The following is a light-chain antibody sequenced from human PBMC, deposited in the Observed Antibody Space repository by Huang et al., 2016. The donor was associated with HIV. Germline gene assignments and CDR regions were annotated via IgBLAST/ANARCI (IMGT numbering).Light chain of an antibody. CDR1: KSVRSNY. J-gene: IGKJ1*01. CDR3: QQYDSPPWT. V-gene: IGKV3-20*01. Sequence: EIVLTQSPGTLALSPGERATLSCRASKSVRSNYLVWYQQKPGQAPRLLIYATTSRATGIPERLSGSGSGKDFTLSISRLEPEDFALYYCQQYDSPPWTFGQGTKVEIK. CDR2: ATT.